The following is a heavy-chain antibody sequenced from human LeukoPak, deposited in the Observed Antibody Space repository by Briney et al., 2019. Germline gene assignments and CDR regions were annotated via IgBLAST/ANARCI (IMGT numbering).Heavy chain of an antibody. Sequence: GGSLRLSCAASGFTFSDYYMSWIRQTPGKGLEWTSYISGSGRTIYYEDSVKGRFTISRDNAKNSLYLQMNSLRAEDTAVYYCARPPGGVAVTGLTDYWGQGILVTVSS. V-gene: IGHV3-11*01. CDR1: GFTFSDYY. CDR2: ISGSGRTI. CDR3: ARPPGGVAVTGLTDY. D-gene: IGHD6-19*01. J-gene: IGHJ4*02.